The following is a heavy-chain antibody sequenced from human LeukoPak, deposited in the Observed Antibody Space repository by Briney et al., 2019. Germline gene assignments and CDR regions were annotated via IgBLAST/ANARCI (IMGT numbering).Heavy chain of an antibody. J-gene: IGHJ6*02. Sequence: AGSLRLSCAASGFTFSSYGMHWVRQAPGKGLEWVAVISYDRSNKYYADSVKGRFTISRDNSKNKLYLQMNSLRAEDTAVYYCAKDIVVVRVAPPYYYYGMDVWGQGTTVTVSS. D-gene: IGHD2-2*01. CDR3: AKDIVVVRVAPPYYYYGMDV. CDR2: ISYDRSNK. CDR1: GFTFSSYG. V-gene: IGHV3-30*18.